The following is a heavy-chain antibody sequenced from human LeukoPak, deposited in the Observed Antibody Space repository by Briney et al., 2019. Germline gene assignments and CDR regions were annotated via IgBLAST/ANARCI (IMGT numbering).Heavy chain of an antibody. V-gene: IGHV1-69*04. D-gene: IGHD1-7*01. CDR1: GGTFSSYA. J-gene: IGHJ3*02. Sequence: SVKVSCKASGGTFSSYAISWVRQAPGQGLEWMGRIIPILGIANYAQKFQGRVTITADKSTSTAYMELSSLRSEDTAVYYCATINKLELRLFDAFDIWGQGTMVTVSS. CDR2: IIPILGIA. CDR3: ATINKLELRLFDAFDI.